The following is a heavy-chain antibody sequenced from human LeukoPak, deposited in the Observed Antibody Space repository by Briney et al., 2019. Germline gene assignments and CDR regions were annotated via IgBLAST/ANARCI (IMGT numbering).Heavy chain of an antibody. Sequence: SETLSLTCTVSGGSISSHYWSRVRQPPGKGLEWIGYIYYSGSTKYNPSLKSRVTISVDTSKNQFSLKLSSVTAADTAVYYCARVGGGQQLVASPLYYFDYWGQGTLVTVSS. CDR2: IYYSGST. D-gene: IGHD6-13*01. J-gene: IGHJ4*02. V-gene: IGHV4-59*11. CDR1: GGSISSHY. CDR3: ARVGGGQQLVASPLYYFDY.